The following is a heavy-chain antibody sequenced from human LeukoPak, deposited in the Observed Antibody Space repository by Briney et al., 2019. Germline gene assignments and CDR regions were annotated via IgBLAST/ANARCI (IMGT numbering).Heavy chain of an antibody. Sequence: SETLSLTCAVSGYSITSGYYWAWIRQPPGKGLEWIGNIYHSGSTYYNPSLKSRITISVDTSKNQFSLKLSSVTAADTAVYYCARRYSNYFFDYWGQGTLVTVSS. D-gene: IGHD4-11*01. CDR1: GYSITSGYY. CDR3: ARRYSNYFFDY. J-gene: IGHJ4*02. CDR2: IYHSGST. V-gene: IGHV4-38-2*01.